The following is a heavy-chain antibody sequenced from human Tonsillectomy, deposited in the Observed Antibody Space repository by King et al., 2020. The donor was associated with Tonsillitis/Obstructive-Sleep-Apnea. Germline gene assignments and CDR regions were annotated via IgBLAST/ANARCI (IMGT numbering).Heavy chain of an antibody. D-gene: IGHD3-3*01. Sequence: VQLVESGGGLVQPGGSLRLSCAASGFTFSSYAMSWVRQAPGKGLEWVSGISDSGGSGSGGSTYYADSVKGRFTISRDNSKNTLYLQMNSLRAEDMAVYYCAKHFGVVSMHFDYWGQGTLVTVSS. J-gene: IGHJ4*02. CDR2: ISDSGGSGSGGST. CDR3: AKHFGVVSMHFDY. V-gene: IGHV3-23*04. CDR1: GFTFSSYA.